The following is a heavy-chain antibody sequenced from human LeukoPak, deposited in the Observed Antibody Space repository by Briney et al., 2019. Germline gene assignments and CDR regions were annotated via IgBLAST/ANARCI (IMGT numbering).Heavy chain of an antibody. CDR2: IMPLFGTA. CDR1: GGTFNNSA. CDR3: ARDVHGDYGSGWFDP. J-gene: IGHJ5*02. D-gene: IGHD4-17*01. V-gene: IGHV1-69*05. Sequence: ASVKVSCKTSGGTFNNSAISWVRQAPGQGLEWLGGIMPLFGTAGYAQEFQGRVTITKDESTRTVYLELTSLTSDDTAVYYCARDVHGDYGSGWFDPCGQGTLVSVSS.